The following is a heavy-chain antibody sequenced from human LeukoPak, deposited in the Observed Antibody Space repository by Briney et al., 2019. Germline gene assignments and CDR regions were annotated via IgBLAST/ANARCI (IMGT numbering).Heavy chain of an antibody. CDR2: ISGSGGST. J-gene: IGHJ4*02. CDR1: GFTFSSYS. Sequence: GGSLRLSCAASGFTFSSYSMNWVRQAPGTGLEWVSAISGSGGSTYYADSVKGRFTISRDNSKNTLYLQMNSLRAEDTAVYYCAKDPYSSSSPFDYWGQGTLVTVSS. V-gene: IGHV3-23*01. CDR3: AKDPYSSSSPFDY. D-gene: IGHD6-6*01.